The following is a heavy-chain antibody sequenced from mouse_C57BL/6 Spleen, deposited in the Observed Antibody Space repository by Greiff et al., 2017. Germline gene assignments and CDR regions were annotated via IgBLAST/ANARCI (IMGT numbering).Heavy chain of an antibody. V-gene: IGHV1-55*01. Sequence: QVQLQQPGAELVKPGASVKMSCKASGYTFTSYWITWVKQRPGQGLEWIGDIYTGSGSTNYTEKCKSKATLTVDTSSSTAYMQLSSLTSEDSAVYYCERSSRDCGSSPCAMDYWGQGTSVTVSS. D-gene: IGHD1-1*01. CDR2: IYTGSGST. CDR3: ERSSRDCGSSPCAMDY. J-gene: IGHJ4*01. CDR1: GYTFTSYW.